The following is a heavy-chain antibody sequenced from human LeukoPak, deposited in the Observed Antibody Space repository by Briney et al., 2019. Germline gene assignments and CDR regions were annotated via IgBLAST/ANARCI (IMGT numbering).Heavy chain of an antibody. CDR1: GGTFSSYA. Sequence: SVKVSCKASGGTFSSYAISWLRQAPGQGLEWMGRIIPILGIENYAQKFQGRVTITADKSTSTAYMELSSLRSEDTAVYYCARDAGHYYDSSGYPMDVWGQGTTVTVSS. V-gene: IGHV1-69*04. CDR2: IIPILGIE. CDR3: ARDAGHYYDSSGYPMDV. D-gene: IGHD3-22*01. J-gene: IGHJ6*02.